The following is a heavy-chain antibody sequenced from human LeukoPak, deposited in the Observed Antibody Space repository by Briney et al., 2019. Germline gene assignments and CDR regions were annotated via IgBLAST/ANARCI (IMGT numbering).Heavy chain of an antibody. Sequence: KPSETLSLMRSVSGYLIRSGYFWGWIRQPPGKGLEWIASVYHNGSAYYNPSLKSRASISVDTSSNQFSLTLTSVSVADTAVYHCARLSSWFVAFWGQGSQVTVSS. CDR3: ARLSSWFVAF. CDR1: GYLIRSGYF. V-gene: IGHV4-38-2*02. J-gene: IGHJ4*02. CDR2: VYHNGSA. D-gene: IGHD6-13*01.